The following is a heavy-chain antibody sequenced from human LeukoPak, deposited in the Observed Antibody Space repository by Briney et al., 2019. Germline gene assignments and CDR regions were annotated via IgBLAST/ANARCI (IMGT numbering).Heavy chain of an antibody. V-gene: IGHV1-24*01. J-gene: IGHJ3*02. D-gene: IGHD3-9*01. Sequence: ASVKVSCKVSGYTLTELSMHWVRQAPGKGLEWMAGSDPEDGETIYAQKFQGRVTMTEDTSTDTAYMELSSLRSEDTAVYYCATGQGRGYYDILTGPKGAFDIWGQGTMVTVSS. CDR3: ATGQGRGYYDILTGPKGAFDI. CDR2: SDPEDGET. CDR1: GYTLTELS.